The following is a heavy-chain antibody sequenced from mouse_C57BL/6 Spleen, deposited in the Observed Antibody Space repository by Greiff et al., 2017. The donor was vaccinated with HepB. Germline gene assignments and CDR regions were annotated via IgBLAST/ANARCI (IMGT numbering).Heavy chain of an antibody. J-gene: IGHJ3*01. CDR2: IWTGGGT. CDR3: AREGNYYGSSPAWFAY. D-gene: IGHD1-1*01. CDR1: GFSLTSYA. Sequence: VQRVESGPGLVAPSQSLSITCTVSGFSLTSYAISWVRQPPGKGLEWLGVIWTGGGTNYNSALKSRLSISKDNSKSQVFLKMNSLQTDDTARYYCAREGNYYGSSPAWFAYWGQGTLVTVSA. V-gene: IGHV2-9-1*01.